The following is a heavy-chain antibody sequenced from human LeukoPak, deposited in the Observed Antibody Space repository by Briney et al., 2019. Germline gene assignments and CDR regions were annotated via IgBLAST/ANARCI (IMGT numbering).Heavy chain of an antibody. Sequence: GSSVKVSCKASGGTFSSYAISWVRQATGQGLEWMGWMNPNSGNTGYAQKFQGRVTMTRNTSISTAYMELSSLRSEDTAVYYCARVTVSGYSYGSDFDYWGQGTLVTVSS. CDR2: MNPNSGNT. CDR1: GGTFSSYA. J-gene: IGHJ4*02. D-gene: IGHD5-18*01. CDR3: ARVTVSGYSYGSDFDY. V-gene: IGHV1-8*02.